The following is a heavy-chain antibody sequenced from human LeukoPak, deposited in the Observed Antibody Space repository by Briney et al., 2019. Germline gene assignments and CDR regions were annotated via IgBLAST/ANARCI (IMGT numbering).Heavy chain of an antibody. V-gene: IGHV3-23*01. D-gene: IGHD5-12*01. CDR2: IGGSGTST. CDR3: AKVPTIYYYYGMDV. J-gene: IGHJ6*01. CDR1: GFTFSSYA. Sequence: PGGSLRLSCTASGFTFSSYAMTWVRQAPGKGLELVSAIGGSGTSTYYSDSVKGRFTISRDNSKNTLFLQMNSLRAEDTGVYYCAKVPTIYYYYGMDVWGQGTTVTVSS.